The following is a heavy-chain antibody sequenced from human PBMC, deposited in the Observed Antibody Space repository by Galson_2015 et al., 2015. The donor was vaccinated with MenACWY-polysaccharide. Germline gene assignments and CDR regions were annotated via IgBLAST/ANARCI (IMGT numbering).Heavy chain of an antibody. CDR3: ARVVSGSYYYYGMDV. D-gene: IGHD1-26*01. CDR1: GYTFTSYD. J-gene: IGHJ6*02. V-gene: IGHV1-8*01. CDR2: MNPNSGNT. Sequence: SVKVSCKASGYTFTSYDINWVRQATGQGLEWMGWMNPNSGNTGYAQKFQGRVTMTRNTSISTAYMELSSLRSEDTAVYYCARVVSGSYYYYGMDVWGQGTTVTVSS.